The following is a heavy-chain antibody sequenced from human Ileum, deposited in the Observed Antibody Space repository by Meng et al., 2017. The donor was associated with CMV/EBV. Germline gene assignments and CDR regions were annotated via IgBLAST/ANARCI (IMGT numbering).Heavy chain of an antibody. CDR2: INHSGST. V-gene: IGHV4-34*01. CDR3: ARGPVRLFLGY. Sequence: QVQRQEGGAGLLKPSETLSLTCAVYCGSFSVYYWSGIRQPPEKGLEWIGEINHSGSTNYNPSLKSRVTISVDTSKNQFSLKLSSVTAADTAVYYCARGPVRLFLGYWGQGTLVTVSS. CDR1: CGSFSVYY. D-gene: IGHD3-22*01. J-gene: IGHJ4*02.